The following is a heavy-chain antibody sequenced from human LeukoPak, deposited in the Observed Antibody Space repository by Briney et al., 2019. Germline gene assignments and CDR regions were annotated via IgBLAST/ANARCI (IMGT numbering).Heavy chain of an antibody. Sequence: GASVKVSCKASGYTFTGYGINWVRQAPGQRLEWMGWISAYNGNTNYAQNLQGRVTMTTDTSTSTVYMELRSLRSDDTAVYYCARGWDSSTLDRYNWIDPWGQGTLVIVSS. CDR3: ARGWDSSTLDRYNWIDP. V-gene: IGHV1-18*01. CDR2: ISAYNGNT. CDR1: GYTFTGYG. J-gene: IGHJ5*02. D-gene: IGHD3-22*01.